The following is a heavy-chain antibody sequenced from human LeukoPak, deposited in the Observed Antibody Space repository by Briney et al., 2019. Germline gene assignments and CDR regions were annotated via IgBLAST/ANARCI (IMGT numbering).Heavy chain of an antibody. J-gene: IGHJ4*02. CDR1: GYTFPNYW. V-gene: IGHV5-51*01. CDR2: IYPGDSDS. CDR3: ARIPCISTSCPRRGSLDY. Sequence: GASLQISCEGSGYTFPNYWLGWVRQLPGKGLEWVGIIYPGDSDSTYSPSFQGQVTISADRSINTVYLQWSSLKASDTAIYYCARIPCISTSCPRRGSLDYWGQGTLVTVSS. D-gene: IGHD2/OR15-2a*01.